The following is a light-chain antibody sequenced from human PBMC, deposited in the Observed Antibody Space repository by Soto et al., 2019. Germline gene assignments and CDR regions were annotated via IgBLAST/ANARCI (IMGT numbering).Light chain of an antibody. J-gene: IGKJ1*01. CDR3: MQALQTTWT. CDR1: QSLLHSNGYNY. CDR2: LGS. V-gene: IGKV2-28*01. Sequence: DIVMTQSPLSLPVTPGEPASFSCRSSQSLLHSNGYNYLDWYLQKPGQSPQLLISLGSNRASGVPERFSGSGSGTDFTLKISRVEAEDVGVYYCMQALQTTWTFGQGTKVEIK.